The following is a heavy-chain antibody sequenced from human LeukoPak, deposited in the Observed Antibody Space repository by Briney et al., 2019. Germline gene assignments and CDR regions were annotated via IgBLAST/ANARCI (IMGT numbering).Heavy chain of an antibody. V-gene: IGHV4-59*01. CDR3: ARDAGCSGGSCYSALDY. Sequence: PSETLCLTCTVSGGSISSYYWSWIRQPPGKGLEWIGYIYYSGSTNYNPSLKSRVTISVDTSKNQFSLKLSSVTAADTAVYYCARDAGCSGGSCYSALDYWGQGTLVTVSS. CDR1: GGSISSYY. D-gene: IGHD2-15*01. CDR2: IYYSGST. J-gene: IGHJ4*02.